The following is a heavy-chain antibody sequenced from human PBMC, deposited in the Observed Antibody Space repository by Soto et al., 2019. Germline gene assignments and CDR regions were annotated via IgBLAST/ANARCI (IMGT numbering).Heavy chain of an antibody. J-gene: IGHJ4*02. D-gene: IGHD3-9*01. V-gene: IGHV4-39*01. Sequence: SQTQSLNCSVSGAPISSSSCIRGRIRQPPGKGLEWIGSVYYSGGTYYNPSLKSRVTISVDTSKNQFSLKLSSVTAADTAVYYCASVNILTGYYLDQWGQGTLVTVS. CDR2: VYYSGGT. CDR3: ASVNILTGYYLDQ. CDR1: GAPISSSSCI.